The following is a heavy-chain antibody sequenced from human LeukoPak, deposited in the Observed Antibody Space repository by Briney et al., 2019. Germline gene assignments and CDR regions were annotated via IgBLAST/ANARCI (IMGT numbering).Heavy chain of an antibody. V-gene: IGHV3-15*01. CDR2: IKSKSDDETT. CDR1: GFSFSDAW. CDR3: AAGTGTSDFDY. Sequence: GGSLRLSCAASGFSFSDAWMNWVRQASGKGLEWVGRIKSKSDDETTDYAAPVKGRFTISRDDSKNTVFVQLNSLKTDDTGVYYCAAGTGTSDFDYWGQGTLVTVSS. J-gene: IGHJ4*02. D-gene: IGHD1-7*01.